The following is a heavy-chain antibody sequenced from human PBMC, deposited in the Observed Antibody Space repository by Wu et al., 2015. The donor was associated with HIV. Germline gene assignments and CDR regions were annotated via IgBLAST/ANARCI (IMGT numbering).Heavy chain of an antibody. CDR2: ISTYNGNT. D-gene: IGHD6-13*01. V-gene: IGHV1-18*01. J-gene: IGHJ6*02. CDR3: ARDPGFGSSWDYYYYGMDV. CDR1: GYPFTSYG. Sequence: QVHLVQSGAEVKKPGASVKVSCKASGYPFTSYGISWVRQAPGQGLEWMGWISTYNGNTDPAQKLQGRVTLTTDTSTSTAYMELRSLRSDDTAMYYCARDPGFGSSWDYYYYGMDVWGQGTTVTVS.